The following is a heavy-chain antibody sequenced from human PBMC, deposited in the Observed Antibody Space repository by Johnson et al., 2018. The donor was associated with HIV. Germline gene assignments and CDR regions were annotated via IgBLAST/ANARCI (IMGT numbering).Heavy chain of an antibody. D-gene: IGHD3-9*01. CDR1: GFTFSNYA. J-gene: IGHJ3*02. CDR2: LPYEASNK. Sequence: QVQLVESGGGVVQPGRSLRLSCAASGFTFSNYAMHWVRQAPGKGLEWVAILPYEASNKYYADSVKGRFTISRDNSKNTLHLQMNSLRAEDTAVYYCAKDGDYDILPLGDAFDIWGQGTMVTVSS. CDR3: AKDGDYDILPLGDAFDI. V-gene: IGHV3-30*04.